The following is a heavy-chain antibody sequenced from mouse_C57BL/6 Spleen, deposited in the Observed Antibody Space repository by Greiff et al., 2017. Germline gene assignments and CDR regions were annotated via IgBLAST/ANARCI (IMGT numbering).Heavy chain of an antibody. Sequence: EVMLVESGGDLVKPGGSLKLSCAASGFTFTSYGMSWVRQTPGKSLEWVGTISRGGSYTYYQDSVKGRFTISRDKANNTRYLQLSSLKSEDTAMYYCARHRAAYDYDAFDYWGQGTTLTVAS. CDR3: ARHRAAYDYDAFDY. D-gene: IGHD2-4*01. J-gene: IGHJ2*01. V-gene: IGHV5-6*02. CDR2: ISRGGSYT. CDR1: GFTFTSYG.